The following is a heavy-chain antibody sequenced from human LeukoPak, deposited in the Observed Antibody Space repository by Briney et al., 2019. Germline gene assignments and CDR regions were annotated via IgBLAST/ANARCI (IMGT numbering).Heavy chain of an antibody. CDR2: IWYDGSNK. D-gene: IGHD3-10*01. CDR3: ARDRRYYYGSGSYPGNYGMDV. CDR1: GFTFSSYG. J-gene: IGHJ6*04. V-gene: IGHV3-33*01. Sequence: GGSLRLSCAASGFTFSSYGMHWVRQAPGKGLEWVAVIWYDGSNKYYADSVKGRFTSSRDNSKNTLYLQMNSLRAEDTAVYYCARDRRYYYGSGSYPGNYGMDVWGKGTTVTVSS.